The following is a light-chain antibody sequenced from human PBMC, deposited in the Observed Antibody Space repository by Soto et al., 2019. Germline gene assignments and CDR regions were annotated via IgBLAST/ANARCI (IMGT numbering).Light chain of an antibody. V-gene: IGKV2-30*01. J-gene: IGKJ3*01. Sequence: DVVMTQSPLSLPVTLGQPASISCRSSQSLVNSEGNTYLNWCQQRPGKSPRRLIYKVSIRDSGVPDRFSGSGSGADFTVKISRVEAEDVGVYYWMQGEHWPGAFGPGTKVDIK. CDR3: MQGEHWPGA. CDR2: KVS. CDR1: QSLVNSEGNTY.